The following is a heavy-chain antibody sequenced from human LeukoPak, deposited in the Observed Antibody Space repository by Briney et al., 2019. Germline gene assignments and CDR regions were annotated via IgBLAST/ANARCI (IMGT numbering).Heavy chain of an antibody. CDR2: IYPGDSDT. J-gene: IGHJ5*02. D-gene: IGHD6-13*01. CDR1: GNSFTSYW. V-gene: IGHV5-51*01. CDR3: ARHSHSSSWYNWFDP. Sequence: GESLKISCKGSGNSFTSYWIGWVRQMPGKGLEWMGIIYPGDSDTRYSPSFQGQVTISADKSISTAYLQWSSLKASDTAMYYCARHSHSSSWYNWFDPRGQGTLVTVSS.